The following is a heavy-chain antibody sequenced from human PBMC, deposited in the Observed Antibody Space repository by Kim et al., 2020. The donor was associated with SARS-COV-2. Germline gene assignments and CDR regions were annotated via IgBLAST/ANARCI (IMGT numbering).Heavy chain of an antibody. CDR3: ARHDY. J-gene: IGHJ4*02. V-gene: IGHV5-10-1*01. CDR2: DPSDSYP. Sequence: DPSDSYPNYSPSFQGHVTISADKSISTAYLQWSSLKASDTAMYYCARHDYWGQGTLVTVSS.